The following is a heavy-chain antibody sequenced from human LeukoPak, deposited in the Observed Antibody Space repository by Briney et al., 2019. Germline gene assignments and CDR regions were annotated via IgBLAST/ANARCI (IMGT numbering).Heavy chain of an antibody. J-gene: IGHJ4*02. CDR1: GFIFSDYG. Sequence: GGSLRLPCAASGFIFSDYGMYWVRQAPGKGLEWVAFIRYDGSDEDYADSVKGRFTISRDNSKNTLYLHMNSLRAEDTAVYYCAKLLYNWIDETSYWGQGTLLIVSS. D-gene: IGHD1-20*01. V-gene: IGHV3-30*02. CDR2: IRYDGSDE. CDR3: AKLLYNWIDETSY.